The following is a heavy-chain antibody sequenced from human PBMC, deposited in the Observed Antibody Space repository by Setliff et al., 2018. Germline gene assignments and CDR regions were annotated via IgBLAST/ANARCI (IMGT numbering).Heavy chain of an antibody. V-gene: IGHV3-7*01. J-gene: IGHJ5*02. CDR1: GFTFSSYS. D-gene: IGHD2-21*02. CDR2: INHDGIEK. Sequence: GGSLRLSCAASGFTFSSYSMNWVRQAPGKGLEWVANINHDGIEKYYVDSVKGRFTISRDNAKNSLYLQMNSLRAEDTAVYYCVRGGEGRDDSNSGSWGQGTLVTVSS. CDR3: VRGGEGRDDSNSGS.